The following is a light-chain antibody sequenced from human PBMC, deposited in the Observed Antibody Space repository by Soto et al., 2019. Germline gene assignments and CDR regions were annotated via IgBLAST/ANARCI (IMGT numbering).Light chain of an antibody. CDR3: QRYNNWLSIT. CDR2: GAS. V-gene: IGKV3-15*01. J-gene: IGKJ5*01. CDR1: QSVRSN. Sequence: EVVMTQPPVTLSVSPGERATLSYSAIQSVRSNLAWYQQKPGQAPRLLIYGASTRATGTPARFSGSGSGTEFTLTISSLQCEDFAVYYCQRYNNWLSITCGQGTRVDIK.